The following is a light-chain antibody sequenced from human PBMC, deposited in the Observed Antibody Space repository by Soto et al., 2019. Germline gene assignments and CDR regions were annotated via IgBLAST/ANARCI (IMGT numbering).Light chain of an antibody. J-gene: IGKJ3*01. CDR1: QSVSSY. CDR2: DAS. V-gene: IGKV3-11*01. Sequence: EIVLTQSPATLSLSPGERATLSCRASQSVSSYLAWYQQKPGQAPRLLIYDASSRATGIPARFSGSGSGTDFTLTISSLEPEDFGVYYCQQRSNCSFGPGTKVDIK. CDR3: QQRSNCS.